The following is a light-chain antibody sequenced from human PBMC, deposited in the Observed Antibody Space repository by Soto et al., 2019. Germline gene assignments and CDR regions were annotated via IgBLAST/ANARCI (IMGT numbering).Light chain of an antibody. J-gene: IGKJ1*01. CDR3: QQYNSYSET. Sequence: DIQMTQSPSTLSASVGDRVTITCRASQSISSWLAWYQQKPGKAPKLLIYKASSLESGVPSRFSGRGSGTEFTLTIRRLQPDDFATYYCQQYNSYSETFGQGTKVEIK. CDR1: QSISSW. CDR2: KAS. V-gene: IGKV1-5*03.